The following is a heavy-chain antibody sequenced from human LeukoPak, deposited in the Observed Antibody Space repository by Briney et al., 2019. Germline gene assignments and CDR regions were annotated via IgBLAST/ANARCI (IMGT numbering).Heavy chain of an antibody. CDR2: IIGSGLST. CDR1: GFTFSSYS. Sequence: GGSLRLSCAASGFTFSSYSMNWVRQAPGKGLKWVSAIIGSGLSTYYADFVKGRFTISRDNSKNTLYLQMNSLRAEDTAVYYCAKDLSPGPDWGQGTLVTVSS. J-gene: IGHJ4*02. V-gene: IGHV3-23*01. CDR3: AKDLSPGPD.